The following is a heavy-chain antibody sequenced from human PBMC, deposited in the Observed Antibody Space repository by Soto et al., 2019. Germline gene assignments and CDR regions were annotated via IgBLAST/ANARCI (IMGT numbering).Heavy chain of an antibody. CDR3: ARDRSLARLLLTNYYYYGMDV. D-gene: IGHD2-21*01. Sequence: GGSLRLSCAASGFTFSSYAMHWVRQAPGKGLEWVAVISYDGSNKYYADSVKGRFTISRDNSKNTLYLQMNSLRAEDTAVYYCARDRSLARLLLTNYYYYGMDVWGQVTKGTVSS. V-gene: IGHV3-30-3*01. CDR2: ISYDGSNK. CDR1: GFTFSSYA. J-gene: IGHJ6*02.